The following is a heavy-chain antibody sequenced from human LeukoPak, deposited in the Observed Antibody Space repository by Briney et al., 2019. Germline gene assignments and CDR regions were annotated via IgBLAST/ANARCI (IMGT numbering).Heavy chain of an antibody. Sequence: ASVKVSCKASGYTFISYYMHWVRQAPGQGLEWMGIINPSGGSTIYAQKFQGRVTMTRDTSTSTVYMELSSLRSEDTAVYYCAREHYYDSSGYYHAEFDYWGQGTLVTVSS. V-gene: IGHV1-46*01. D-gene: IGHD3-22*01. CDR2: INPSGGST. J-gene: IGHJ4*02. CDR3: AREHYYDSSGYYHAEFDY. CDR1: GYTFISYY.